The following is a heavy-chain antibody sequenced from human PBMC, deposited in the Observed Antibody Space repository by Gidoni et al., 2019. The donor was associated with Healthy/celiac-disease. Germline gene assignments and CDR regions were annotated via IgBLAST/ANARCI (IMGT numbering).Heavy chain of an antibody. CDR1: GFTFSSYA. Sequence: EVQLLESGGGLVQPGGSLVLSCAASGFTFSSYAMSWVRQAPGKGLEWISTIRGSGGSTYYADSVKGRFTISRDNSKNTLYLKMNSLRAEDTAVYYCAKDLGMVRGVTWGQGTLVTVSS. CDR2: IRGSGGST. J-gene: IGHJ4*02. V-gene: IGHV3-23*01. CDR3: AKDLGMVRGVT. D-gene: IGHD3-10*01.